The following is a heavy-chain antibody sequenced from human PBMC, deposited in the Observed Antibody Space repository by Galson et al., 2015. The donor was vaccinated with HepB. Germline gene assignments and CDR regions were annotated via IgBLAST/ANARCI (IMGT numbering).Heavy chain of an antibody. J-gene: IGHJ4*02. CDR3: AREGRSAWLEY. D-gene: IGHD6-19*01. CDR1: GFTFNLYV. V-gene: IGHV3-30*03. Sequence: SLRLSCAASGFTFNLYVIYWVRQAPGKGLEWVAAISYDGSKKSYADSVEGRFIISRDSAKDTLVLQLNRLRVDDTAVYYCAREGRSAWLEYWGQGTLVTVSP. CDR2: ISYDGSKK.